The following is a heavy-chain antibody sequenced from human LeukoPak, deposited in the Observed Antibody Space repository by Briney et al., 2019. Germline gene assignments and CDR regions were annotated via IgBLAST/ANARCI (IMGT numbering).Heavy chain of an antibody. CDR2: IRYDGSNK. V-gene: IGHV3-30*02. D-gene: IGHD6-19*01. J-gene: IGHJ6*03. Sequence: GGSLRLSCAASGFTFSSYGMHWVRQAPGKGLEWVAFIRYDGSNKYYADSVKGRFTISRDNSKNTLCLQTNSLRAEDTAVYYCAKGQRYSSGWYSPYYYYMDVWGKGTTVTISS. CDR1: GFTFSSYG. CDR3: AKGQRYSSGWYSPYYYYMDV.